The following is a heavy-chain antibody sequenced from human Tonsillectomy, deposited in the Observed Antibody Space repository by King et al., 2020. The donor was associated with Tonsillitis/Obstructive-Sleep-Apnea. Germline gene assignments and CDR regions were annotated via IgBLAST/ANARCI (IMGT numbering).Heavy chain of an antibody. D-gene: IGHD3-3*01. CDR1: GFSFDDYG. J-gene: IGHJ4*02. V-gene: IGHV3-20*04. CDR2: INWNGGST. CDR3: ARDGPTAVWSGYYFDY. Sequence: VQLVESGGGVVRPGGSLRLSCAASGFSFDDYGMSWVRQAPGKGLEWVSGINWNGGSTGYADSVKGRFTISRDNAKNSLYRQMNSLRAEDTALYYCARDGPTAVWSGYYFDYWGQGTLVTVSS.